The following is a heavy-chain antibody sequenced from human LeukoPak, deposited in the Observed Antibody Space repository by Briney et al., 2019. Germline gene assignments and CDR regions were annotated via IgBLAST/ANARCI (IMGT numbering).Heavy chain of an antibody. V-gene: IGHV3-7*01. CDR3: ASKFPYCSGGSCAL. D-gene: IGHD2-15*01. CDR2: ISPDGDRE. Sequence: GGSLRLSCAASGLTFSSHWVSWVRQAPGQGLEWVANISPDGDRENYVDSVKGRFSISRDNAKNSLFLQMHSLRAEDTAVYYCASKFPYCSGGSCALGGPGTLVTVSS. CDR1: GLTFSSHW. J-gene: IGHJ4*02.